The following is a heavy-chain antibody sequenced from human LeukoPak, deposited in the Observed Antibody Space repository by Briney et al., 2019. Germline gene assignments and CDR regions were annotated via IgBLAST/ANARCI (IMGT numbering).Heavy chain of an antibody. CDR2: ISGSGGST. D-gene: IGHD4-23*01. Sequence: GGSLRLSCAASGFTFSSYAMSWVRQAPGKGLEWVSAISGSGGSTYYADSVKGRFTISRDNSANTLYLQMNSLRAEDTAVYYCAKTGVKLVLWYYFDYWGQGTLVTVSS. J-gene: IGHJ4*02. CDR1: GFTFSSYA. CDR3: AKTGVKLVLWYYFDY. V-gene: IGHV3-23*01.